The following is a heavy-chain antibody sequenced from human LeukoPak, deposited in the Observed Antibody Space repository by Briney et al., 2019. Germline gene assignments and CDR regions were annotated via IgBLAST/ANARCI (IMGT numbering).Heavy chain of an antibody. Sequence: GASVKVSCKASGYTFTSYDINWVRQAPGQGLEWMGGIIPIFGTANYAQKFQGRVTITTDESTSTAYMELSSLRSEDTAVYYCARGGNSGTFDYWGQGTLVTVSS. CDR3: ARGGNSGTFDY. CDR1: GYTFTSYD. V-gene: IGHV1-69*05. J-gene: IGHJ4*02. CDR2: IIPIFGTA. D-gene: IGHD4-23*01.